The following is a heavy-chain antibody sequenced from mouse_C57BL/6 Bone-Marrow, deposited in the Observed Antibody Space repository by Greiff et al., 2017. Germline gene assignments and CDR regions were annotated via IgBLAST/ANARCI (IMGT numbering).Heavy chain of an antibody. V-gene: IGHV5-9-1*02. Sequence: VQLKESGEGLVKPGGSLKLSCAASGFTFSSYAMSWVRQTPEKRLEWVAYISSGGDYIYYADTVKGRFTISRDNARNTLYLQMSSLKSEDTAMYYCTRDRRNYGNYGAMDYWGQGTSVTVSS. J-gene: IGHJ4*01. CDR2: ISSGGDYI. CDR1: GFTFSSYA. D-gene: IGHD2-1*01. CDR3: TRDRRNYGNYGAMDY.